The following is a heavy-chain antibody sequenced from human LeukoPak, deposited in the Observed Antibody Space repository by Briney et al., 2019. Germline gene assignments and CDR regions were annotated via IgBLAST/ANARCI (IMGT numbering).Heavy chain of an antibody. CDR2: ISWDGGST. D-gene: IGHD1-26*01. CDR1: GFTIDDYT. V-gene: IGHV3-43*01. Sequence: GGSLRLSCAASGFTIDDYTMNWVRQAPGKGLEWVSLISWDGGSTSYADSVKGRFTISRDNSKNSLYLQMNSLRTEDTALYYCAKDSREWERRGYYFDYWGQGTLVTVSS. J-gene: IGHJ4*02. CDR3: AKDSREWERRGYYFDY.